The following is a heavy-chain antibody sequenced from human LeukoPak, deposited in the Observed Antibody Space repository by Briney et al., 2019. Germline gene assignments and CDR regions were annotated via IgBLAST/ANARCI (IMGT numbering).Heavy chain of an antibody. CDR2: ISSSSTTI. J-gene: IGHJ4*02. Sequence: GGSLRLSCAASGFTFSSYYMNWVRQAPGKGLEWVSFISSSSTTIYYADSVKGRFTISRDNAKNSLYLQMDSLRDEDTAVYYCARDAPGGGLYFDDWGQGTLVTVSS. CDR1: GFTFSSYY. V-gene: IGHV3-48*02. CDR3: ARDAPGGGLYFDD. D-gene: IGHD3-16*01.